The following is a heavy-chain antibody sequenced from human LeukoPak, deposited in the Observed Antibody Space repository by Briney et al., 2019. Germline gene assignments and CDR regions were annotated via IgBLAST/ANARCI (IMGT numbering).Heavy chain of an antibody. V-gene: IGHV3-30*03. CDR1: GFTFSSYG. J-gene: IGHJ3*02. CDR3: AMGPGSGFGDPWAFDI. CDR2: ISYDGSNK. Sequence: GGSLRLSCAASGFTFSSYGMHWVRRAPGKGLEWVAVISYDGSNKYYADSVKGRFTISRDNSKNTLYLQMNSLRAEDTAVYYCAMGPGSGFGDPWAFDIWGQGTMVTVSS. D-gene: IGHD3-10*01.